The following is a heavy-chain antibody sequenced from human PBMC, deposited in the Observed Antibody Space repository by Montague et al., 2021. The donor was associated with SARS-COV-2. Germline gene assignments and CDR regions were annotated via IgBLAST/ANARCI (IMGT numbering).Heavy chain of an antibody. J-gene: IGHJ4*02. CDR2: ISGDGGFT. Sequence: SLRLSCAASGFTFDDYAMHWVRQAPGKGLEWVSLISGDGGFTYYADSVKGRLTISRDNSKNSLYLQMNSLRPEDTALYSCAKDFGALWFGELFSYYFDYWGQGTLVTVSS. CDR1: GFTFDDYA. CDR3: AKDFGALWFGELFSYYFDY. D-gene: IGHD3-10*01. V-gene: IGHV3-43*02.